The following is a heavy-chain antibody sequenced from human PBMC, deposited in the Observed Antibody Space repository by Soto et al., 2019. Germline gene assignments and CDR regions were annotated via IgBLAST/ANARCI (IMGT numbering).Heavy chain of an antibody. CDR1: GGSITIYY. V-gene: IGHV4-59*08. J-gene: IGHJ4*02. D-gene: IGHD1-26*01. Sequence: PSETLSLTCTVSGGSITIYYLSLIRQPPGKGLEWIGYIYYSGSTNYNPSLKVRVTISVDTSKNQFSLKLSSVTAADTAVYYCARRLVGAKAHFDYWGQGTLVTVSP. CDR2: IYYSGST. CDR3: ARRLVGAKAHFDY.